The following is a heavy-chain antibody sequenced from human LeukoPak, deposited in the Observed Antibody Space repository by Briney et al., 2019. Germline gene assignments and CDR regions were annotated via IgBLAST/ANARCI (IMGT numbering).Heavy chain of an antibody. CDR2: ISGSGGST. V-gene: IGHV3-23*01. CDR1: GFTFSSYA. CDR3: AKESDTAMPGTTYFDY. J-gene: IGHJ4*02. D-gene: IGHD5-18*01. Sequence: GGSLRLSCAASGFTFSSYAMSWVRQAPGKGLEWVSAISGSGGSTYYADSVKGRFTISRDNSKNTLYLQMNSLRAKDTAVYYCAKESDTAMPGTTYFDYWGQGTLVTVSS.